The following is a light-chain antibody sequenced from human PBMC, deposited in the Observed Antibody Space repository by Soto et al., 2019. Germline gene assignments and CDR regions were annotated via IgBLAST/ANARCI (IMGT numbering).Light chain of an antibody. CDR2: TGS. CDR3: QQAASFPIT. J-gene: IGKJ5*01. Sequence: DIKMTQSPSYVSASVGDRVTITGRASQGIKNWLAWYQQKPGKAPNLLIYTGSSLQSGVPSRFSGSGSGTDFTLTINSLQPEDFATYYCQQAASFPITFGQGTRLEIK. CDR1: QGIKNW. V-gene: IGKV1-12*01.